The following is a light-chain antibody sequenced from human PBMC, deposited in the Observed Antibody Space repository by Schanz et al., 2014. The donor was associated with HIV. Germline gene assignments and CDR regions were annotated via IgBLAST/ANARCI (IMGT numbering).Light chain of an antibody. J-gene: IGLJ3*02. V-gene: IGLV1-44*01. CDR3: GTWDDSLKGWV. CDR2: NSY. Sequence: QSVLTQPPSASGTPGQRVTISCSVSSSNIGSNAVNWFQHLPGTAPKLLIYNSYHRPSGVPDRFSGSESGTSASLAISGLQSEDEADYYCGTWDDSLKGWVFGGGTKVTVL. CDR1: SSNIGSNA.